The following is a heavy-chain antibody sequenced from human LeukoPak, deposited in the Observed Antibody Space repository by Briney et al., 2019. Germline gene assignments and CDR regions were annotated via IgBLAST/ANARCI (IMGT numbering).Heavy chain of an antibody. V-gene: IGHV3-48*01. D-gene: IGHD3-16*02. CDR3: VGVWGSYRLDY. CDR2: ISISSTTI. Sequence: GGSLRLSCAASGFTFTSYSMNWVRQAPGKGLEWVSYISISSTTIYYGDSVKGRFTVSRDNARNSVYLQMNSLKTEDTAVYYCVGVWGSYRLDYWGQGTLVTVSS. CDR1: GFTFTSYS. J-gene: IGHJ4*02.